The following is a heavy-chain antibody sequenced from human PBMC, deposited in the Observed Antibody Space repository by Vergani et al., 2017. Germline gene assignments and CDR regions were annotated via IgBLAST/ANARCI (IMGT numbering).Heavy chain of an antibody. CDR1: GFTVSSNY. Sequence: EVQLVESGGGLVQPGGSLRLSCAASGFTVSSNYMSWVRQAPGKGLEWVSVIYSGGSTYYADSVKGRFTISRDNSKNTLYLQMNSLRVEDTAVYYCARVAWFGEFLGAFDIWGQGTMVTVSP. V-gene: IGHV3-66*02. CDR2: IYSGGST. CDR3: ARVAWFGEFLGAFDI. J-gene: IGHJ3*02. D-gene: IGHD3-10*01.